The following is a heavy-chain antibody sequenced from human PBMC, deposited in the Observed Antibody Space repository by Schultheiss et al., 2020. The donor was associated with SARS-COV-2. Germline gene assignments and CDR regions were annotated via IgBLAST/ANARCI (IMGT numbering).Heavy chain of an antibody. CDR2: IYYSGST. CDR1: GGSISSGGYY. D-gene: IGHD6-19*01. Sequence: SETLSLTCTVSGGSISSGGYYWSWIRQHPGKGLEWIGYIYYSGSTNYNPSLKSRVTISVDKSKNQFSLKLSYVTAADTAVYYCARELAAVAGYFDYWGQGILVTVSS. J-gene: IGHJ4*02. V-gene: IGHV4-61*08. CDR3: ARELAAVAGYFDY.